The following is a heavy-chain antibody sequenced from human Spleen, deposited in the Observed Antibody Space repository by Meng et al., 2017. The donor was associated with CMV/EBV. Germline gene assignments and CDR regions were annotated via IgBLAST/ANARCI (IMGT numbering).Heavy chain of an antibody. J-gene: IGHJ4*02. CDR2: ITGNGGNT. CDR3: ARLTDY. D-gene: IGHD3-9*01. V-gene: IGHV3-23*01. CDR1: GFTFSSYS. Sequence: GESLKISCAASGFTFSSYSMNWVRQAPGKGLEWVSAITGNGGNTYYADSVKGRFTISRDNSKNTVYLQMNSLRAEDTAVYYCARLTDYWGQGTLVTVSS.